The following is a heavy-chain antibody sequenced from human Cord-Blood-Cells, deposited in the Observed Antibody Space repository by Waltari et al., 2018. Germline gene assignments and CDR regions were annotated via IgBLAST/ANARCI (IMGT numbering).Heavy chain of an antibody. CDR3: ARRRSYFDY. CDR2: IYYSGGT. Sequence: QVQLQESVPGLVKPSETLSLTCTVSGGSISSYYWSWIRQPPGKGLEWIGYIYYSGGTNYNPSLKSRGTISVDTSKNQFSLKLSSVTAADTAVYYCARRRSYFDYWGQGTLVTVSS. CDR1: GGSISSYY. V-gene: IGHV4-59*08. J-gene: IGHJ4*02.